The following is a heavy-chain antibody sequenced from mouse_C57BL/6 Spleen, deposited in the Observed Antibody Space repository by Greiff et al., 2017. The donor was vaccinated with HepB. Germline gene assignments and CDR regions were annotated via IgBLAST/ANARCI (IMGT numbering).Heavy chain of an antibody. D-gene: IGHD2-4*01. CDR1: GYTFTDYE. CDR3: TRSGDYDDGPWFAY. V-gene: IGHV1-15*01. CDR2: IDPETGGT. J-gene: IGHJ3*01. Sequence: QVQLQQSGAELVRPGASVTLSCKASGYTFTDYEMHWVKQTPVHGLEWIGAIDPETGGTAYNQKFKGKAILTADKSSSTAYMELRSLTSEDSAVYYCTRSGDYDDGPWFAYWGQGTLVTVSA.